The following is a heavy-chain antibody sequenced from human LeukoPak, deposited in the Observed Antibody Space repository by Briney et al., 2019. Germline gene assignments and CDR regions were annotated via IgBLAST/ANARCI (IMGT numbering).Heavy chain of an antibody. Sequence: PGGSLRLSCAASGFTFRSYAMSWVRQAPGKGLEWVSAISGSGGSTYYADSVKGRSTISRDNSKNTLYLQMNSLRAEDTAVYYCAKASAMIVVVSKHFDYWGQGTLVTVSS. CDR3: AKASAMIVVVSKHFDY. J-gene: IGHJ4*02. V-gene: IGHV3-23*01. CDR2: ISGSGGST. CDR1: GFTFRSYA. D-gene: IGHD3-22*01.